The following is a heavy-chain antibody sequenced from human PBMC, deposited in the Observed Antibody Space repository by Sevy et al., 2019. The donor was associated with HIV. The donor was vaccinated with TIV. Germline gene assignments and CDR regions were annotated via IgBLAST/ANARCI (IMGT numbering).Heavy chain of an antibody. CDR3: AKGGYLGNPYFGYFDY. CDR2: ISGSGGST. J-gene: IGHJ4*02. V-gene: IGHV3-23*01. CDR1: GFTFSSNA. Sequence: GGSLRLSCAASGFTFSSNAMSWVHQAPGKGLEWVSAISGSGGSTYYADSVKGRFTISRDNSKNTLYLQMNSLRAEDTAVYYCAKGGYLGNPYFGYFDYWGQGTLVTVSS. D-gene: IGHD3-9*01.